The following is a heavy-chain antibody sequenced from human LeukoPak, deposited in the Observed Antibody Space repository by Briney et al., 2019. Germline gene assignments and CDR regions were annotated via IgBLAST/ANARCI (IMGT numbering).Heavy chain of an antibody. V-gene: IGHV4-59*01. CDR1: GGSFSGYY. D-gene: IGHD3-22*01. Sequence: SETLSLTCAVSGGSFSGYYWSWIRQPPGKGLEWIGYIYYSGSTNYNPSLKSRVTISVDTSKNQFSLKLSSVTAADTAVYYCARFSSGYYYGAFDIWGQGTMVTVSS. CDR2: IYYSGST. CDR3: ARFSSGYYYGAFDI. J-gene: IGHJ3*02.